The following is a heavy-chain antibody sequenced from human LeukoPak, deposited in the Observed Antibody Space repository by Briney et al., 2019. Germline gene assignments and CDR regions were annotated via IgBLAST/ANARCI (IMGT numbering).Heavy chain of an antibody. CDR3: ARDSPDYDFWSGYPQFDY. V-gene: IGHV3-48*01. D-gene: IGHD3-3*01. J-gene: IGHJ4*02. Sequence: PGGSLRLSCAASGYTFSSYSMNWGRQAPGKGLEWVSYISSSSSTIYYADSVKGRFTISRDNAKNSLYLQMNSLRAEDTAVYYCARDSPDYDFWSGYPQFDYWGQGTLVTVSS. CDR2: ISSSSSTI. CDR1: GYTFSSYS.